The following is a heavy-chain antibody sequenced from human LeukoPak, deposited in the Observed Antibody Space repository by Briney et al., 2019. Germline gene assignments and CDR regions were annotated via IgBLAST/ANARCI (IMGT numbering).Heavy chain of an antibody. CDR1: GFTFSSYA. D-gene: IGHD5-18*01. V-gene: IGHV3-23*01. Sequence: GGSLRLSCAASGFTFSSYAMTWVRQAPGKGLEWVSTISAGGGSTNYVDSVKGRFTISRDSSKNTLYLQMNSLRAEDTAVYYCAKDHTSMDLYYFDYWGQGTLVTVSS. CDR3: AKDHTSMDLYYFDY. J-gene: IGHJ4*02. CDR2: ISAGGGST.